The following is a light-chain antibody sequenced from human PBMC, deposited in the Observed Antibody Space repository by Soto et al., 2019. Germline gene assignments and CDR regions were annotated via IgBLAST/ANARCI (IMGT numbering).Light chain of an antibody. J-gene: IGKJ2*01. V-gene: IGKV3-20*01. Sequence: EIVLMQSPGTLSLSPGERATLSCRASQSFSGNYLAWYQQKPGQAPRLLIYGVSSRATGIPDRFSGSGSGTDFTLSISRLEPEDFAVYYCQQYGTSPPMYTFGQGTKLEIK. CDR3: QQYGTSPPMYT. CDR2: GVS. CDR1: QSFSGNY.